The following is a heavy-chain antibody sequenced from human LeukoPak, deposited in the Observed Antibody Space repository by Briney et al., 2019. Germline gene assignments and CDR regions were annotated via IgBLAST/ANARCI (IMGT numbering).Heavy chain of an antibody. CDR2: IWFVGSNK. J-gene: IGHJ4*02. CDR1: GFTFNSYG. CDR3: ARIGSSWSADY. Sequence: PGGSLRLSCAASGFTFNSYGMHWVRQAPGKGLEWVAIIWFVGSNKDYADSVKGRFTISRDNSKNTVYLQMNSLRVEDTAVYYCARIGSSWSADYWGQGTLVTVSA. V-gene: IGHV3-33*01. D-gene: IGHD6-13*01.